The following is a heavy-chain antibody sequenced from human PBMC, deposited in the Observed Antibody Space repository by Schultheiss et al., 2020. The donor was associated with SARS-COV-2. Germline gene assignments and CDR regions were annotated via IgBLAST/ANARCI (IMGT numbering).Heavy chain of an antibody. CDR2: ISWNSGSI. CDR1: GFTFDDYA. D-gene: IGHD5-24*01. Sequence: GGSLRLSCAASGFTFDDYAMHWVRQAPGKGLEWVSGISWNSGSIGYADSLKGRSTISRDNAKKSLYLQMNSLRSEDTAVYYCAARQMATSPYNWFDPWGQGTLVTVSS. J-gene: IGHJ5*02. V-gene: IGHV3-9*01. CDR3: AARQMATSPYNWFDP.